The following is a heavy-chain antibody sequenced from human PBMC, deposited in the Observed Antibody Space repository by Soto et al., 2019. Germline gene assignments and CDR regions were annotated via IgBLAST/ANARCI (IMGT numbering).Heavy chain of an antibody. CDR1: GGTFVRHV. V-gene: IGHV1-69*09. CDR2: INPLSGIP. CDR3: ATPACAATWCSPSHNLDH. Sequence: QVQLVQAGAEVKKPESSVKVSCTTSGGTFVRHVISWVRQAPGQGPEWMGKINPLSGIPNYAQKFQDRVTFNADTDSSTAYMELSSLRSDDTAVYYCATPACAATWCSPSHNLDHWGQGTLVPVSS. D-gene: IGHD2-2*01. J-gene: IGHJ4*02.